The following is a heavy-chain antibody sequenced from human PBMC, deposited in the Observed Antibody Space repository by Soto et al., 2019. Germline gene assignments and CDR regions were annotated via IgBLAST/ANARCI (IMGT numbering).Heavy chain of an antibody. CDR2: IYSGGST. V-gene: IGHV3-53*01. CDR3: ATGLAWLRDGYHGMEG. CDR1: GFTVSSNY. J-gene: IGHJ6*01. Sequence: GGSLRLSCAASGFTVSSNYMSWVRQAPGKGLEWVSVIYSGGSTYYADSVKGRFTISRDNSKNTLYLQMNSLRAEDTAVYSCATGLAWLRDGYHGMEGYQRGTTGSISS. D-gene: IGHD5-12*01.